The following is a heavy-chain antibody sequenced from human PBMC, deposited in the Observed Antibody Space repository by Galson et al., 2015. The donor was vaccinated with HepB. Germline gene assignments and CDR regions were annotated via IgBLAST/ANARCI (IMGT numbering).Heavy chain of an antibody. Sequence: SLRLSCAASGFTVSRNYMSWVRQAPGKGLEWVALIYSDGSTFYADFVEGRFTISRDGSRNTLFLQMNSLRAEDTAVYYCVRDTSYGLFDQWGPGTVVTVSS. CDR1: GFTVSRNY. CDR3: VRDTSYGLFDQ. J-gene: IGHJ4*02. V-gene: IGHV3-53*01. CDR2: IYSDGST. D-gene: IGHD3-16*01.